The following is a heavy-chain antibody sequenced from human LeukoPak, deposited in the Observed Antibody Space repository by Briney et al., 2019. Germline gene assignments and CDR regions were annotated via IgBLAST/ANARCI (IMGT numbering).Heavy chain of an antibody. Sequence: EASVKVSCKASGYTFTSYGISWVRQAPGQGHEWMGWISAYNGNTNYAQKLQGRVTMTTDTSTSTAYMELRSLRSDDTAVYYCARAKDSYGYSGFDYWGQGTLVTVSS. V-gene: IGHV1-18*01. CDR1: GYTFTSYG. CDR3: ARAKDSYGYSGFDY. D-gene: IGHD5-18*01. CDR2: ISAYNGNT. J-gene: IGHJ4*02.